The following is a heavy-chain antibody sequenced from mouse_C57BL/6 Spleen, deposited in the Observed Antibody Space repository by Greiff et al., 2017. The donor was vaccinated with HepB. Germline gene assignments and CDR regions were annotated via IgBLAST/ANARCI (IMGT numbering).Heavy chain of an antibody. V-gene: IGHV2-5*01. Sequence: VQLQQSGPGLVQPSQSLSITCTVSGFSLTSYGVHWVRQSPGKGLEWLGVIWRGGSTDYNAAFMSRLSITKDNSKSQVFFKMNSLQADDTAIYYCAKIPITTVVGGNYAMDYWGQGTSVTVSS. CDR2: IWRGGST. J-gene: IGHJ4*01. D-gene: IGHD1-1*01. CDR3: AKIPITTVVGGNYAMDY. CDR1: GFSLTSYG.